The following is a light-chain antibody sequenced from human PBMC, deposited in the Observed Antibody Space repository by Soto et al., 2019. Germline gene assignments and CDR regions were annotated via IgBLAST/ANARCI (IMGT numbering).Light chain of an antibody. Sequence: DIQMTQSPSTLSASVGDRVTITCRASQSISSWLAWYQQKPGKAPKLLIYDASSLESGVPSRFSGSGSGTEITLTISSLQADDFATYYCQQYNSYPWTFGQGTKVEIK. CDR3: QQYNSYPWT. CDR2: DAS. J-gene: IGKJ1*01. CDR1: QSISSW. V-gene: IGKV1-5*01.